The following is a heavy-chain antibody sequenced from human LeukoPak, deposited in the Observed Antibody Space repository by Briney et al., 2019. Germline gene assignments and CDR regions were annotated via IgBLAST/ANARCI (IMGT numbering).Heavy chain of an antibody. Sequence: VASVKVSCKASGYNFNNYAIQWVRQAPGQGLEWMGWINVGNGNTKYSQNFQGRLTITRDTPASTAYMELSSLRSEDTAVYYCGREHDTLTGFSFDSWGQGTVVTVSS. CDR3: GREHDTLTGFSFDS. CDR1: GYNFNNYA. V-gene: IGHV1-3*01. D-gene: IGHD3-9*01. CDR2: INVGNGNT. J-gene: IGHJ4*02.